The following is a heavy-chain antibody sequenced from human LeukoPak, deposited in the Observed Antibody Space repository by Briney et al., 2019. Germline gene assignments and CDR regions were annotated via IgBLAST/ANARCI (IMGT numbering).Heavy chain of an antibody. J-gene: IGHJ6*03. D-gene: IGHD2-2*02. Sequence: SETLSLTCTVSGGSISSGSYYWSWIRQPAGKGLEWIGRIYTSGSTNYNPSLKSRVTMSVDTSKNQFSLKLSSVTAADTAVYYCARETNPRGRQLLYFDYYYYMDVWGKGTTVTVSS. CDR2: IYTSGST. CDR1: GGSISSGSYY. CDR3: ARETNPRGRQLLYFDYYYYMDV. V-gene: IGHV4-61*02.